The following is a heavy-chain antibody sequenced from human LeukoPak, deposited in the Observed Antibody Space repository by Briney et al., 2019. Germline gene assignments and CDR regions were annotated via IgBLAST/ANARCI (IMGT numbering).Heavy chain of an antibody. CDR3: ARLGFRTGDNSLADY. CDR1: GGSISGYD. J-gene: IGHJ4*02. CDR2: IFYSGST. Sequence: SETLSLTCTGSGGSISGYDWSWIRQPPGKELECIGYIFYSGSTNYNPSFKSRVSISLDTSKTQFSLKLTSVTAADTAMYYCARLGFRTGDNSLADYWGRGTQVTVSS. V-gene: IGHV4-59*08. D-gene: IGHD2-8*02.